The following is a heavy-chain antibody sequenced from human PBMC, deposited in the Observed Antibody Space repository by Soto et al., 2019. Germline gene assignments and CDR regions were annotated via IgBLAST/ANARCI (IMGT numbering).Heavy chain of an antibody. J-gene: IGHJ6*02. Sequence: QVQLVESGGGVVLPGRSLRLSSAASGFTFSSYGMHWVRQAPGKGLEWVAVISYDGSNKYYADSVKGRFTISRDNSKNTLYLQMNSLRAEDTAVYYCAKGEGILLTYYYGMDVWGQGTTVTVSS. CDR1: GFTFSSYG. CDR2: ISYDGSNK. V-gene: IGHV3-30*18. D-gene: IGHD1-26*01. CDR3: AKGEGILLTYYYGMDV.